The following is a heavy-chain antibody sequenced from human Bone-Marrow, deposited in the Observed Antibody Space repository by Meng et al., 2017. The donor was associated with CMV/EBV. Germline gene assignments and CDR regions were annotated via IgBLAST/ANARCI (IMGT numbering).Heavy chain of an antibody. CDR2: IYSGGST. Sequence: GGSLRLSCAASGFTVSSNYMSWVRQAPGKGLEWVSVIYSGGSTYYADSVKGRFTISRDNSKNTLYLQMNRPRSEDTAVYYCARGLDSYSSSSDYYYYGMDVWGQGTTVTVSS. CDR3: ARGLDSYSSSSDYYYYGMDV. CDR1: GFTVSSNY. J-gene: IGHJ6*02. D-gene: IGHD6-13*01. V-gene: IGHV3-53*01.